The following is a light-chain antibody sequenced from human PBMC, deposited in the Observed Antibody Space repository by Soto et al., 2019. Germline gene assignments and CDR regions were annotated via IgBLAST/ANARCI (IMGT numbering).Light chain of an antibody. CDR1: KNDIGVYDF. CDR3: QSYDSSNQV. Sequence: QSALTQPPSASGSPGQSVTISCTGTKNDIGVYDFVSWYQHHPGKAPRLIIYEVVQRPSGVPDRFSGSKSGNTASLTVSGLQAADEADYYCQSYDSSNQVFGGGTQLTVL. V-gene: IGLV2-8*01. CDR2: EVV. J-gene: IGLJ3*02.